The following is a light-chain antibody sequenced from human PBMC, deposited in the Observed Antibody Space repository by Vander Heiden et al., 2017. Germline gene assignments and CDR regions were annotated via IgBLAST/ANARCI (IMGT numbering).Light chain of an antibody. CDR2: WAS. CDR3: QQYYSTPYT. V-gene: IGKV4-1*01. CDR1: QSVIHSSNDKNY. Sequence: DIVMTQSPDSLAVSLGERATINCKSSQSVIHSSNDKNYLAWYQQKAGQPPKLLIYWASTRESGVPDRFSGSGSGTDFTLTISSLQAEDVAVYYCQQYYSTPYTFGQGTKV. J-gene: IGKJ2*01.